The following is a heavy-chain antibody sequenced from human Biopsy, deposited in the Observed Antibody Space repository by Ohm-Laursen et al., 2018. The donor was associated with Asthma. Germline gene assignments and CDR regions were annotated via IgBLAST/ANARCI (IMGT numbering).Heavy chain of an antibody. V-gene: IGHV1-18*01. CDR1: GYTFNSAG. D-gene: IGHD3-10*01. CDR3: ARAVDYSHYYGIDV. CDR2: ISVYNGNT. Sequence: AASVKVSCKTSGYTFNSAGITWVRQAPGQGLEWMGWISVYNGNTKVAQKLQDRVTMITDTSTSTAYMELRSLRSDDTAVYFYARAVDYSHYYGIDVWGQGTTVTVS. J-gene: IGHJ6*02.